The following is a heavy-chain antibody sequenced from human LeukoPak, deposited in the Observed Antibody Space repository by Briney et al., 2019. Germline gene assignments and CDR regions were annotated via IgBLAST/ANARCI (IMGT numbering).Heavy chain of an antibody. V-gene: IGHV3-7*04. Sequence: GGSLTLSCAASGFTFSSYWMTWVRQAPGKGLEWVADINHGSEKYYVDSVKGRFTISRDNAKKSLYLQMNSLRAEDTALYYCARIATIGDTFDIWGQGTMVTVSS. D-gene: IGHD5-24*01. CDR2: INHGSEK. J-gene: IGHJ3*02. CDR3: ARIATIGDTFDI. CDR1: GFTFSSYW.